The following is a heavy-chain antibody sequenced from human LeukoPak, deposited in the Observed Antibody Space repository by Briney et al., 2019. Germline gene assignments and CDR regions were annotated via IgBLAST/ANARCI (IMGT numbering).Heavy chain of an antibody. CDR1: GFPFSSYG. V-gene: IGHV3-64D*09. Sequence: GGPLRLSCSASGFPFSSYGMHWVRQAPGKGLEYVSAISSNGGSTYYADSVKGRFTIYRDNSKNTLYLQMSSLRAEDTAVYYCVKRKSIFGVVIDYYFDYWGQGTLVTVSS. CDR2: ISSNGGST. D-gene: IGHD3-3*01. J-gene: IGHJ4*02. CDR3: VKRKSIFGVVIDYYFDY.